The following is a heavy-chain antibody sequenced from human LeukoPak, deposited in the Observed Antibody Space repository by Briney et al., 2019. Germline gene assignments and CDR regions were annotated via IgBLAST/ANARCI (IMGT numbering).Heavy chain of an antibody. CDR1: GFTFKDYY. CDR3: ARAFNDGFDI. CDR2: ITSSGSAV. V-gene: IGHV3-11*04. J-gene: IGHJ3*02. Sequence: PGGSLRLSCAASGFTFKDYYMGWIRQAPGKGLEWLSYITSSGSAVYDADSVTGRFIISRDNAKNSLYLQMNSLRAEDTAVYFCARAFNDGFDIWGQGTMVTVSS.